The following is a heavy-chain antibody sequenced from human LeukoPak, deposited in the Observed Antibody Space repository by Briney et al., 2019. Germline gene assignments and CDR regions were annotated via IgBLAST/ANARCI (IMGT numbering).Heavy chain of an antibody. CDR2: INPNSGGT. CDR3: ARWAQQQLVQVTYYYYGMDV. D-gene: IGHD6-13*01. V-gene: IGHV1-2*02. Sequence: GASVKVSCKTSGYSFTDYYMYWVRQAPGQGLEWMGWINPNSGGTNYAQKFQGRVTMTRDTSISTAYMELSRLRSDDTAVYYCARWAQQQLVQVTYYYYGMDVWGQGTTVTVSS. CDR1: GYSFTDYY. J-gene: IGHJ6*02.